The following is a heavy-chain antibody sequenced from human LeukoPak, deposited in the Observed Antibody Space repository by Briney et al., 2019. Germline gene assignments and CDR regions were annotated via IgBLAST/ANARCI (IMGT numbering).Heavy chain of an antibody. J-gene: IGHJ4*02. V-gene: IGHV4-31*03. Sequence: PSETLSLTCTVSGGSISSGGYYWSWIRQHPGKGLEWIGYIYYSGSTYYNPSLKSRVTISVDTSKNQLSLKLSSVTAADTAVYYCARYYCSSTSCYSAYFDYWGRGTLVTVSS. CDR2: IYYSGST. CDR3: ARYYCSSTSCYSAYFDY. CDR1: GGSISSGGYY. D-gene: IGHD2-2*01.